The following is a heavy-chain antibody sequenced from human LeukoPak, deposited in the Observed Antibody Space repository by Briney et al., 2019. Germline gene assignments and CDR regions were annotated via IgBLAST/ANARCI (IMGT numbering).Heavy chain of an antibody. CDR3: ATHGGAYCSGGSCAFDI. Sequence: GGSLRLSCAASGFTLSSYAMSWVRQAPGKGLDWVSYISTSSSYIYYADSVKGRFTTSRDNAKNSLYLQLNSLRGEDTAVYYCATHGGAYCSGGSCAFDIWGQGTMVTVSS. D-gene: IGHD2-15*01. V-gene: IGHV3-21*04. CDR2: ISTSSSYI. J-gene: IGHJ3*02. CDR1: GFTLSSYA.